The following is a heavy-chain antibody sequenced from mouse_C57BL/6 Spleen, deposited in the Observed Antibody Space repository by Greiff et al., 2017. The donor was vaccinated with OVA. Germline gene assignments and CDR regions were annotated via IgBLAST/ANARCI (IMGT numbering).Heavy chain of an antibody. CDR2: IHPNSGST. Sequence: QVQLQQPGAELAKPGASVKLSCKASGYTFTSYWMHWVKQRPGQGLEWIGMIHPNSGSTNYNEKFKSKATLTVDKSSSTAYMQLSSLTSEDSAVYYCARRGYYGYDGDYWGQGTTLTVSS. V-gene: IGHV1-64*01. CDR1: GYTFTSYW. D-gene: IGHD2-2*01. J-gene: IGHJ2*01. CDR3: ARRGYYGYDGDY.